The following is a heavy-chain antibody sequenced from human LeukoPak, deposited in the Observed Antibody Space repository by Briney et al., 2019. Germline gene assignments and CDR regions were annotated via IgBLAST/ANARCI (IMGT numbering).Heavy chain of an antibody. Sequence: SSETLSLTCTVSGGSISSYYWSWIRQPPGKGLEWIGHIYGSGSTNYNPSLKSRVTISVDTSKNQFSLKLTSVTAADTAVYYCAREREYCSGGSCYSRSYWGQGTLVTVSS. CDR1: GGSISSYY. CDR2: IYGSGST. J-gene: IGHJ4*02. D-gene: IGHD2-15*01. CDR3: AREREYCSGGSCYSRSY. V-gene: IGHV4-59*01.